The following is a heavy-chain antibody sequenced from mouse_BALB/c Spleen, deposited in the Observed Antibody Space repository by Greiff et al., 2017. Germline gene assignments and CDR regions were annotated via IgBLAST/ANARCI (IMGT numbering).Heavy chain of an antibody. V-gene: IGHV1S81*02. CDR2: INPSNGRT. J-gene: IGHJ1*01. CDR1: GYTFTSYW. CDR3: ARSLHSRYFDV. Sequence: QVQLQQPGAELVKPGASVKLSCKASGYTFTSYWMHWVKQRPGQGLEWIGEINPSNGRTNYNEKFKSKATLTVEKSSSTAYMQLSSLTSEDSAVYYCARSLHSRYFDVWGAGTTVTVSS.